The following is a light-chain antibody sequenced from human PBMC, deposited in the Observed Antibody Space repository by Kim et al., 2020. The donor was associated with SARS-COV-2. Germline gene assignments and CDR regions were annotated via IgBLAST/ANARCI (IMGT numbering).Light chain of an antibody. CDR1: KLGNKY. CDR3: LTWDSHTAI. CDR2: QDN. J-gene: IGLJ2*01. V-gene: IGLV3-1*01. Sequence: SYELTQPPSVSVSPGQTASISCSGNKLGNKYACWYQQKPGQSPVLVIYQDNRRGSGIPERFSGSNSGNTATLTISGTQTMDEADYYCLTWDSHTAIFGGGTRLSV.